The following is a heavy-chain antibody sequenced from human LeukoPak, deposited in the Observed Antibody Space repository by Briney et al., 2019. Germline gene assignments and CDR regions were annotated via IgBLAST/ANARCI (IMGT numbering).Heavy chain of an antibody. CDR1: EFTFSSYA. J-gene: IGHJ4*02. CDR3: AKTGSGYYYFDY. V-gene: IGHV3-23*01. D-gene: IGHD5-12*01. CDR2: ISGSGGST. Sequence: GGSLRLSCVVSEFTFSSYAMSWVRQAPGKGLEWVSAISGSGGSTDYADSVKGRFTISRDNSKNTLYLQMNSLRAEDTAVYYCAKTGSGYYYFDYWGQGTLVTVSS.